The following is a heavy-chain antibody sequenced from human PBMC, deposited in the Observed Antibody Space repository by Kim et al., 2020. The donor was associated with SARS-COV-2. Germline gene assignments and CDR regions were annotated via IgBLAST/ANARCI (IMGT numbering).Heavy chain of an antibody. CDR3: ARQGYGEPLDY. J-gene: IGHJ4*02. CDR2: T. D-gene: IGHD4-17*01. Sequence: TNYNPALKSRVTISVDTSKNQCSLKLSSVTAADTAVYYCARQGYGEPLDYWGQGTLVTVSS. V-gene: IGHV4-59*08.